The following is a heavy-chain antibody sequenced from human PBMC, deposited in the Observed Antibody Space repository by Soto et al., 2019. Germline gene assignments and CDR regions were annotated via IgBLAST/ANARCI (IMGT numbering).Heavy chain of an antibody. D-gene: IGHD6-19*01. CDR2: LSGGGGDS. Sequence: PGGSLRLSCAASGFSFSSYAMTWVRQAPGMGLDWVSSLSGGGGDSYYADSVKGRFTISRDNSKDTLYLQMNSLRAEDTAVYYCGTGRSGWYYFGYWGQGTLVTVSS. CDR1: GFSFSSYA. CDR3: GTGRSGWYYFGY. V-gene: IGHV3-23*01. J-gene: IGHJ4*02.